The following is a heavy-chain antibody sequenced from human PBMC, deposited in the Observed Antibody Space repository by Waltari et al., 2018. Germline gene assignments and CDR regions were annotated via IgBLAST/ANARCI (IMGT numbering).Heavy chain of an antibody. CDR1: GFPFSSYG. V-gene: IGHV3-30*02. CDR2: IRYDGSNK. CDR3: AKDRGMGYYYYYMDV. J-gene: IGHJ6*03. Sequence: QVQLVESGGGVVQPGGSLRLSCAASGFPFSSYGMHWLRPAPGKVLEWVAFIRYDGSNKYYADSVNGRFTISRDNSKNTLYLQMNSLRAEDTAVYYCAKDRGMGYYYYYMDVWGKGTTVTVSS.